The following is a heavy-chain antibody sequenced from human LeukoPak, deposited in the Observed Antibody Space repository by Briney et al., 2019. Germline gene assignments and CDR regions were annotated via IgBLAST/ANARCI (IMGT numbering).Heavy chain of an antibody. V-gene: IGHV3-64*01. Sequence: PGGSLRLSCAASGFTFSSYAMHWVRQAPGKGLEYVLAISSNGGSTYYANSVKGRFTISRDNSKNTLYLQMGSLRAEDMAVYYCARDGSALVGATTTYYYYYGMDVWGQGTTVTVSS. J-gene: IGHJ6*02. CDR1: GFTFSSYA. D-gene: IGHD1-26*01. CDR2: ISSNGGST. CDR3: ARDGSALVGATTTYYYYYGMDV.